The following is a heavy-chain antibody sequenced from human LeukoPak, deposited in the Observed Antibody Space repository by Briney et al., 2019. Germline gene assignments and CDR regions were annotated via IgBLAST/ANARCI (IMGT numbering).Heavy chain of an antibody. D-gene: IGHD2-21*02. J-gene: IGHJ6*02. V-gene: IGHV3-7*01. CDR2: IKQDGSEK. Sequence: PGGSLRLSCAASGFTFSSYWMSWVRQAPGKGLGWVANIKQDGSEKYYVDSVKGRFTISRDNAKNSLYLQMNSLRAEDTAVYYCARKYCGGDCHYYYGMDVWGQGTTVTVSS. CDR1: GFTFSSYW. CDR3: ARKYCGGDCHYYYGMDV.